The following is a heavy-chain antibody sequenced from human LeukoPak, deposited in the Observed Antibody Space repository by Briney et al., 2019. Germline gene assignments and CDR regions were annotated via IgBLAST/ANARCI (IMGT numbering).Heavy chain of an antibody. CDR3: ATIFGVANRIDS. V-gene: IGHV4-59*01. Sequence: PSETLSLTCTVSGGSISSYYWNWIRQPPGRGLEWIGYIHYSGSTCYNPSLKSRVTILLDTSKNQFSLKVNSVTAADTAVYYCATIFGVANRIDSWGQGTLVTVSS. CDR1: GGSISSYY. D-gene: IGHD3-3*01. J-gene: IGHJ4*02. CDR2: IHYSGST.